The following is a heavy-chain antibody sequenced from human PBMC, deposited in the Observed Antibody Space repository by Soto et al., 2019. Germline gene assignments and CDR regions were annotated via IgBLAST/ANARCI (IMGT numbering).Heavy chain of an antibody. J-gene: IGHJ6*02. Sequence: QVQLVQSGAEVKKPGASVKVSCKASGYSFTDYHIHWVRQAPGQGLEWLGRINPKSGGTSTAQKFQGSVTMATDTSISTDSMELTRLTSDDTAIYYCARGDSTDCSNGVCSFFYNHDMDVWGQGTTVTVSS. CDR2: INPKSGGT. D-gene: IGHD2-8*01. CDR3: ARGDSTDCSNGVCSFFYNHDMDV. V-gene: IGHV1-2*04. CDR1: GYSFTDYH.